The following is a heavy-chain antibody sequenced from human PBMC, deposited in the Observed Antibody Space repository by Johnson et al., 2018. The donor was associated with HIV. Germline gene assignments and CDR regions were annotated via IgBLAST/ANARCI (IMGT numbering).Heavy chain of an antibody. Sequence: QVQLVESGGGVVQPGRSLRLSCAASGFTFSSYAMHWVRQAPGKGLEWVAVISYDGSSKYYADSVKGRFTISRDNSKNTLYLQMNSLRAEDTAVYYCARESGYDYVWGARGAFDIWGQGTMVTVSS. J-gene: IGHJ3*02. CDR2: ISYDGSSK. CDR1: GFTFSSYA. D-gene: IGHD3-16*01. V-gene: IGHV3-30*04. CDR3: ARESGYDYVWGARGAFDI.